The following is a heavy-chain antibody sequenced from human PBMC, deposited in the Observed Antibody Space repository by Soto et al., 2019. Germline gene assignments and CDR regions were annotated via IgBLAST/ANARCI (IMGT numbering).Heavy chain of an antibody. CDR3: ARVNVVVLASTREYYFDY. CDR1: GYTFTGYY. CDR2: INPNSGGT. D-gene: IGHD2-15*01. V-gene: IGHV1-2*02. Sequence: QVQLVQSGDEVKKPGASVKVSCKASGYTFTGYYMHWVRHAPGQGLEWMGWINPNSGGTNYAQKFQGRVTMTRDTSISTAYMELSRLRSDDTAVYYCARVNVVVLASTREYYFDYWGQGTLVTVSS. J-gene: IGHJ4*02.